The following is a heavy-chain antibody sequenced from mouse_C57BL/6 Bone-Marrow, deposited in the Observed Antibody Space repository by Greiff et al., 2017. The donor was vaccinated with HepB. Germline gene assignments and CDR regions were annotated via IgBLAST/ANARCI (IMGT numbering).Heavy chain of an antibody. CDR2: IDPETGGT. V-gene: IGHV1-15*01. Sequence: VQLQQSGAELVRPGASVTLSCKASGYTFTDYEMHWVKQTPVHGLEWIGAIDPETGGTAYNQKFKGKAILTADKSSSTAYMERRSLTSEDSAVYYCTGEGDLRVCWGQGTLGTVSA. D-gene: IGHD2-13*01. J-gene: IGHJ3*01. CDR1: GYTFTDYE. CDR3: TGEGDLRVC.